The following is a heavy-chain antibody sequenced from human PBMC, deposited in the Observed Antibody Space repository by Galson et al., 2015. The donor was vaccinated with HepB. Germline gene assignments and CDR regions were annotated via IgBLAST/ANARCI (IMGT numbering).Heavy chain of an antibody. CDR1: GYSFTSFW. D-gene: IGHD3-22*01. CDR3: ARYQDYDSSGYYYGRGYYYYGMDV. V-gene: IGHV5-51*01. CDR2: IYPGDSDT. J-gene: IGHJ6*02. Sequence: QSGAEVKKPGESLKISCKGSGYSFTSFWIGWVRQMPGKGLEWMGIIYPGDSDTRYSPSFQGQVTISADKSISTAYLQWSSLKASDTAMYYCARYQDYDSSGYYYGRGYYYYGMDVWGQGTTVTVSS.